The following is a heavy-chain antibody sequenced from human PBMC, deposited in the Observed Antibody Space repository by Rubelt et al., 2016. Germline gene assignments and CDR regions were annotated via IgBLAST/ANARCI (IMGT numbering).Heavy chain of an antibody. CDR3: ARGGRYYGSGSYQRHNWFDP. Sequence: QVQLQQWGAGLLKPSETLSLTCAVYGGSFSGYYWSWIRQPPGKGLEWIGEINHSGSTNYNPSLKRRVTSSVETSRNQFSLKLSAVTAADTAVYYCARGGRYYGSGSYQRHNWFDPWGQGTLVTVSS. V-gene: IGHV4-34*01. D-gene: IGHD3-10*01. J-gene: IGHJ5*02. CDR2: INHSGST. CDR1: GGSFSGYY.